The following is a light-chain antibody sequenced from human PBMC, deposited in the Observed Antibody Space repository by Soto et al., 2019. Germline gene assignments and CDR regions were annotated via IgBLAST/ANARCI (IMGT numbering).Light chain of an antibody. CDR1: QSISSW. V-gene: IGKV1-5*01. J-gene: IGKJ1*01. CDR2: YAA. CDR3: KQYNSYPWT. Sequence: DIQMTQSPSTLSAYVGDRATITCRARQSISSWLAWYQQKPGKATNLLIYYAASLEAGVPSRFSGSGTGTEFTLTINSLQPTEFATYYCKQYNSYPWTFGQGTKVDIK.